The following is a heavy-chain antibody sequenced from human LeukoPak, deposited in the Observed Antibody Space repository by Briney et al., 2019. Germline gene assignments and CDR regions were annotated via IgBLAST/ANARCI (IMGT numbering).Heavy chain of an antibody. D-gene: IGHD5-24*01. Sequence: GGSLRLSCAASGFTFSSYAMSWVRQAPGKGLEWVAGISGSGGSPYYADSVKGRFTISRDTSKNMVYLQMNSLRAEDTAIYYCAKDGGDGYTGDAFDIWGQGTMVTVSS. CDR1: GFTFSSYA. J-gene: IGHJ3*02. V-gene: IGHV3-23*01. CDR3: AKDGGDGYTGDAFDI. CDR2: ISGSGGSP.